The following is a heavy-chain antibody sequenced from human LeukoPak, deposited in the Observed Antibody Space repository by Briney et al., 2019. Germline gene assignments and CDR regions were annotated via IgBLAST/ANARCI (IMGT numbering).Heavy chain of an antibody. J-gene: IGHJ3*02. CDR2: IYHSGST. Sequence: SQTLSLTCTVSGDSINSGNSHWTWIRQPPGKGLEWIGEIYHSGSTNYNPSLKSRVTISVDKSKNQFSLKLSSVTAADTAVYYCARADSSSWYVMRAFDIWGQGTMVTVSS. CDR3: ARADSSSWYVMRAFDI. CDR1: GDSINSGNSH. V-gene: IGHV4-30-4*01. D-gene: IGHD6-13*01.